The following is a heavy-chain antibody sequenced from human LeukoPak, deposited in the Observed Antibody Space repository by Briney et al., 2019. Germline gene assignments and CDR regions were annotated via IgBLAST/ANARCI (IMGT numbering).Heavy chain of an antibody. CDR3: ARGRYNWKGEGENWFDP. V-gene: IGHV3-66*01. CDR1: GFTVISSY. J-gene: IGHJ5*02. D-gene: IGHD1-20*01. CDR2: IYSGSST. Sequence: GGSLRLSCAASGFTVISSYMSWVRQSPGKGLDWVAAIYSGSSTYYADSVKGRFTISRDSSRNTLYLQMNSLRAEDTAVYYCARGRYNWKGEGENWFDPWGQGTLVTVSS.